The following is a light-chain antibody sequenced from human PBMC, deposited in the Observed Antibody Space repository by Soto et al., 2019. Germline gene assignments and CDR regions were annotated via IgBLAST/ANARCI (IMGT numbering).Light chain of an antibody. J-gene: IGKJ1*01. CDR3: QHYNNWPPCT. Sequence: EIVMTQSPATLSVSPGERATLSCRASQSVSTNLAWYQQKPCQAPRLLIYGASTRATGIPARFSGGGSGTEFTLTISSLQSEDFAVYYCQHYNNWPPCTFGQGTKVEIK. CDR2: GAS. V-gene: IGKV3-15*01. CDR1: QSVSTN.